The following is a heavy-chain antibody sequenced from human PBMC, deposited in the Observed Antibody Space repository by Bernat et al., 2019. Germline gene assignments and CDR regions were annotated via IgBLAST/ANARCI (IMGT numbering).Heavy chain of an antibody. CDR1: GLTVSSYA. V-gene: IGHV3-23*01. CDR3: AKDRMGCSSNSCYMTNAFDI. CDR2: ISGSGGSP. J-gene: IGHJ3*02. D-gene: IGHD2-2*02. Sequence: EVQLLESGGGLVQPGGSLRLSWAASGLTVSSYAMSWVRPAPGKGLEWVAAISGSGGSPSYADSVTGRFTLSRDNSKNTLYLQMNSLRAEDTAVYYCAKDRMGCSSNSCYMTNAFDIWGREKMVNVSS.